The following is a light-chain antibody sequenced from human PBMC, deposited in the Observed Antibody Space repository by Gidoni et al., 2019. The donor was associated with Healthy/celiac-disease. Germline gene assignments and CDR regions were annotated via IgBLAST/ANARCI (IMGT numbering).Light chain of an antibody. V-gene: IGKV4-1*01. CDR3: QQYYSTPPT. J-gene: IGKJ4*01. Sequence: DIVMTQSPDSMAVSLGERATFNCKSSQSLLYISNNKNYLAWYQQKPGQPPKLLISWASTLESGVPARFRGSGSGTDFTLTISSLQAEDVAVSSCQQYYSTPPTFGGGTKVEIK. CDR2: WAS. CDR1: QSLLYISNNKNY.